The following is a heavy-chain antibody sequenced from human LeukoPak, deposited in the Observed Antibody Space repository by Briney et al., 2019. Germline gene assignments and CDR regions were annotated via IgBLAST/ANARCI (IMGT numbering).Heavy chain of an antibody. J-gene: IGHJ6*03. CDR2: IYYSGST. CDR3: ASGNWNYGGYMDV. Sequence: PSETLSLTCIVSGGSISSYYWSWIRQPPGKGLEWIGNIYYSGSTNYNPSLQSRVTISVDTSKNQFSLKLSSVTAADTAVYFCASGNWNYGGYMDVWGKGTTVTVSS. V-gene: IGHV4-59*01. CDR1: GGSISSYY. D-gene: IGHD1-7*01.